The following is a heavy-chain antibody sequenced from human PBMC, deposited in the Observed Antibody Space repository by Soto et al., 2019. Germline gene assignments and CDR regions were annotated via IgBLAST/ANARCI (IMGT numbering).Heavy chain of an antibody. V-gene: IGHV3-23*01. CDR1: GFTFSSYA. Sequence: EVQLLESGGGLVQPGGSLRLSCAASGFTFSSYAMSWVRQAPGKGLEWVSAISGSGGSTYYADSVKGRFTISRDNSKNTLYLQMNSLRAEDTAVYYCAKDLVVNIIRTEGSRFDYWGQGTLVTVSS. CDR2: ISGSGGST. J-gene: IGHJ4*02. CDR3: AKDLVVNIIRTEGSRFDY. D-gene: IGHD3-3*01.